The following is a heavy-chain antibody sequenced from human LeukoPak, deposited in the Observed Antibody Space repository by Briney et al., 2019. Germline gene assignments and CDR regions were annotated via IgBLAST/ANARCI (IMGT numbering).Heavy chain of an antibody. D-gene: IGHD5-18*01. CDR3: ARGEYSYANYWYFDL. Sequence: SETLSLTCTVSGGSISSYYWSWIRQPPGKGLEWIGYIYYSGSTNYNPSLKSRVTISVDTSKNQFSLKLSSVTAADTAVYYCARGEYSYANYWYFDLWGHGTLVTVSS. J-gene: IGHJ2*01. CDR1: GGSISSYY. CDR2: IYYSGST. V-gene: IGHV4-59*01.